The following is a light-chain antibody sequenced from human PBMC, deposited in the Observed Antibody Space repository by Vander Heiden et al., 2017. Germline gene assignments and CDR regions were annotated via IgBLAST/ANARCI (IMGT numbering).Light chain of an antibody. V-gene: IGKV3-15*01. CDR2: GAS. CDR3: QQNNNWPSYT. CDR1: QSVSSN. Sequence: AMSLSPATRSVSPGERATLSCRASQSVSSNLAWYQQKPGQAPRLLIYGASTRCTGNPARFSGSGCGTEFTLIVSSRQSEDFAVYYCQQNNNWPSYTFGQGTKLEIK. J-gene: IGKJ2*01.